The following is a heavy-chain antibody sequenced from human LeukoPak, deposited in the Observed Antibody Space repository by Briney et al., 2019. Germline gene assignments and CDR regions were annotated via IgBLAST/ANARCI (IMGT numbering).Heavy chain of an antibody. CDR3: AKDSKDIVVVVAASTDYYFDY. CDR2: ISSSGSTI. J-gene: IGHJ4*02. V-gene: IGHV3-48*03. Sequence: GGSLRLSCAASGFTFSSYEMNWVRQAPGKGLEWVSYISSSGSTIYYADCVKGRFNISRDNSKNTLYLQMNSLRAEDTAVYYCAKDSKDIVVVVAASTDYYFDYWGQGTLVTVSS. CDR1: GFTFSSYE. D-gene: IGHD2-15*01.